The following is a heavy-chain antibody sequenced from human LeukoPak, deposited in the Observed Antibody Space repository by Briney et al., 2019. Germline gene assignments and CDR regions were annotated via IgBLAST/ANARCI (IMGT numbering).Heavy chain of an antibody. CDR3: AREGGPYRPLDY. CDR2: VHLSGRT. Sequence: PSETLSLTCGVSSGSISSTNWWTWVRQPPGEGLEWIGEVHLSGRTNYNPSLESRVTMSVDMSENHISLKLTSVTAADTAVYYCAREGGPYRPLDYSGQGTLVTVSS. V-gene: IGHV4-4*02. J-gene: IGHJ4*02. CDR1: SGSISSTNW.